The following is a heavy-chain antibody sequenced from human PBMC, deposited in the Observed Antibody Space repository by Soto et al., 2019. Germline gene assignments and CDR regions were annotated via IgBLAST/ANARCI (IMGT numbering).Heavy chain of an antibody. CDR3: ASDFGYCSSTSCPPRGFDP. CDR1: GGTFSSYA. V-gene: IGHV1-69*01. D-gene: IGHD2-2*03. Sequence: QVQLVQSGAEVKKPGSSVKVSCKASGGTFSSYAISWVRQAPGQGLEWMGGIIPIFGTANYAQKFQGRVTITADESTSTAYLELSSLRSEDTAVYYCASDFGYCSSTSCPPRGFDPWGQGTLVTVSS. J-gene: IGHJ5*02. CDR2: IIPIFGTA.